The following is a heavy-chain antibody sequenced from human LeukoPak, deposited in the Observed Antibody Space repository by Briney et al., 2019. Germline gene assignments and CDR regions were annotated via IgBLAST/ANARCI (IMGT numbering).Heavy chain of an antibody. J-gene: IGHJ4*02. CDR2: ISGGSGST. CDR3: AKGFTRQYGTLPDY. V-gene: IGHV3-23*01. Sequence: GGSLRLSCAASGFTFSSYAMSWVRQAPGKGLAWVSTISGGSGSTYCADSVKGRFTISRDNSKNTLYLQMNSLRAEDTAVYYCAKGFTRQYGTLPDYWGQGTLVTVSS. CDR1: GFTFSSYA. D-gene: IGHD1-1*01.